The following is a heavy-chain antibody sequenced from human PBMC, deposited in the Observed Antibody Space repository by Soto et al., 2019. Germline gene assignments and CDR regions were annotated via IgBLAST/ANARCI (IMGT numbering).Heavy chain of an antibody. Sequence: SETLSLTCTVSGGSISSSSYYWGWIRQPPGKGLEWIGSIYYSGSTYYNPSLKSRVTISVDTSKNQFSLKLSSVTAADTAVYYCARQGIAAAGLFDYWDQGTLVTVSS. CDR3: ARQGIAAAGLFDY. CDR1: GGSISSSSYY. V-gene: IGHV4-39*01. CDR2: IYYSGST. D-gene: IGHD6-13*01. J-gene: IGHJ4*02.